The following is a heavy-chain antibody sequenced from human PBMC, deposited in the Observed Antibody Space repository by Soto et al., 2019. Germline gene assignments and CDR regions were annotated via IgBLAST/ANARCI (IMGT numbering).Heavy chain of an antibody. J-gene: IGHJ6*03. V-gene: IGHV3-11*01. CDR2: ISSSGSTI. D-gene: IGHD5-12*01. Sequence: ESGGGLVKPGGSLRLSCAASGFTFSDYYMSWIRQAPGKGLEWVSYISSSGSTIYYADSVKGRFTISRDNAKNSLYLQMNSLRAEDTAVYYCASARVRGYSGPSYYYYMDVWGKGTTVTVSS. CDR1: GFTFSDYY. CDR3: ASARVRGYSGPSYYYYMDV.